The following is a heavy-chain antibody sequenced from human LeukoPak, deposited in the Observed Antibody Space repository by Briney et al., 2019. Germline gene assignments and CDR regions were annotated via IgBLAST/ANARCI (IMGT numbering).Heavy chain of an antibody. CDR1: GFTFTHYG. V-gene: IGHV3-7*01. J-gene: IGHJ4*02. D-gene: IGHD2/OR15-2a*01. CDR3: GRERSRIYV. CDR2: IKQDGSER. Sequence: GGSLRLSCAATGFTFTHYGMDWVRPAPGKGLEWVANIKQDGSERYYVDSVKGRFTISRDNAKNSLYLEMSSLRAEDTAVYYCGRERSRIYVWGQGTLVTVSS.